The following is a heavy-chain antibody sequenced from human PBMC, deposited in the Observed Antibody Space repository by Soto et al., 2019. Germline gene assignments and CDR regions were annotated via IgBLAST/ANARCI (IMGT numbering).Heavy chain of an antibody. CDR3: ARRVRVGSPDIFLSPPMDY. Sequence: VASVKVSCKTSGYTFTGYYIHWVRQAPGQGLEWVGIINPNDGATTYAQRFQGRVTMTRDTSTGTVYMELSSLRSEDTAVYYCARRVRVGSPDIFLSPPMDYWGQGTLVTVSS. D-gene: IGHD3-9*01. CDR1: GYTFTGYY. V-gene: IGHV1-46*01. J-gene: IGHJ4*02. CDR2: INPNDGAT.